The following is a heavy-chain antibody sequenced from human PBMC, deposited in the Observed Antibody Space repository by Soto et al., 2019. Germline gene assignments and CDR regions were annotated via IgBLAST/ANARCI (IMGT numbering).Heavy chain of an antibody. CDR1: GYTFTGYY. J-gene: IGHJ5*02. CDR2: INPNSGGT. V-gene: IGHV1-2*02. Sequence: GASLKFSCKSSGYTFTGYYMHWVRQAPGQGLEWMGWINPNSGGTNYAQKFQGRVTMTRDTSISTAYMELSRLRSDDTAVYYCARLYSSGWYENWFDPWGQGTLVTVSS. D-gene: IGHD6-19*01. CDR3: ARLYSSGWYENWFDP.